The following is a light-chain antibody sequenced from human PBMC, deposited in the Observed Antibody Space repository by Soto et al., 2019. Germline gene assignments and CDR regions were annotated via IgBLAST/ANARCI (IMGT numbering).Light chain of an antibody. CDR2: AAS. CDR1: QSISSY. J-gene: IGKJ5*01. CDR3: QQYDTSPPMYT. Sequence: IQMTQSPSSLSASVGDRVTITCRASQSISSYLNWYQQKPGKAPKLLIYAASSLQSGVPSRFSGSGSGTDFTLTISSLQTDDVAVYYCQQYDTSPPMYTFGQGTRLEI. V-gene: IGKV1-39*01.